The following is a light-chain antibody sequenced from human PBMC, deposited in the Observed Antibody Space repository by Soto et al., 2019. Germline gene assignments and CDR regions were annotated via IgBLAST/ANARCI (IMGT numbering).Light chain of an antibody. CDR2: EAT. CDR1: SSDVGTYDL. Sequence: QSVLTQPASVSGSPGQSITISCTGTSSDVGTYDLVSWYQHHPGAAPKLMIYEATRRPSGISNRFSGSKSGNTASLTISGLQAEDEAHYYCCSFAGSNSWVFGGGTKVTVL. CDR3: CSFAGSNSWV. V-gene: IGLV2-23*01. J-gene: IGLJ3*02.